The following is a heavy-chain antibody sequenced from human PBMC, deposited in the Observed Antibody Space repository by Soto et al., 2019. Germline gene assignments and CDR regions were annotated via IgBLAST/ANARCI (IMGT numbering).Heavy chain of an antibody. V-gene: IGHV1-2*04. J-gene: IGHJ6*02. CDR1: GYSFPDYN. Sequence: GASVKVSCKASGYSFPDYNIHWVRQAPGQGLEWLGRINPKSGGTSTAQKFQGWVTMTTDTSISTASMELTRLTSDDTAIYYCARGDSTDCSNRVCSFFYNHDMDVWGQGTTVTVSS. CDR3: ARGDSTDCSNRVCSFFYNHDMDV. CDR2: INPKSGGT. D-gene: IGHD2-8*01.